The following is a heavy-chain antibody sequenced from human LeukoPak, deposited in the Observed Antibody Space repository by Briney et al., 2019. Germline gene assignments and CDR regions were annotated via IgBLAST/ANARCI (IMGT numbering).Heavy chain of an antibody. J-gene: IGHJ3*02. D-gene: IGHD6-13*01. V-gene: IGHV4-59*01. CDR2: IYYSGST. Sequence: PSETLSLTCTVSGGSISSYYWSWVRQPPGKGLEWIGYIYYSGSTNYNPSLKSRVTISVDTSKNQFSLKLSSVTAADTAVYYCARESRRENPGIAAAWDAFDIWGQGTMVTVSS. CDR3: ARESRRENPGIAAAWDAFDI. CDR1: GGSISSYY.